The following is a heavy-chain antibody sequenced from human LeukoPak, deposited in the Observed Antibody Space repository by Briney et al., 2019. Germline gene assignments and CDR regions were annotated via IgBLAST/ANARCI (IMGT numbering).Heavy chain of an antibody. Sequence: GGSLRLSCAASGFTFSRYSMNWVRQAPGKGLEWVSSITSSSSSTYRYYADSVRGRFSVSRDNAKNSLYLQMNSLRAEDTAVYYCARHLEGISGMDVWGQGTAVTVSS. CDR3: ARHLEGISGMDV. J-gene: IGHJ6*02. CDR1: GFTFSRYS. V-gene: IGHV3-21*01. D-gene: IGHD3-3*01. CDR2: ITSSSSSTYR.